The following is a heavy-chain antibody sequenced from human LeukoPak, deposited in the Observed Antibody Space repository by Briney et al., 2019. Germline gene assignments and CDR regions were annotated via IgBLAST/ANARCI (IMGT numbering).Heavy chain of an antibody. CDR3: ARVNYYGSGSYYNPGGYFDY. V-gene: IGHV1-69*01. CDR2: IFPIFGTA. Sequence: SVKVSCKASGGTFSSYAISWVRQAPGQGLEWMGGIFPIFGTANYAQKFQGRVTITADESTSTAYVELSSLRSEDTAVYYCARVNYYGSGSYYNPGGYFDYWGQGTLVTVSS. CDR1: GGTFSSYA. D-gene: IGHD3-10*01. J-gene: IGHJ4*02.